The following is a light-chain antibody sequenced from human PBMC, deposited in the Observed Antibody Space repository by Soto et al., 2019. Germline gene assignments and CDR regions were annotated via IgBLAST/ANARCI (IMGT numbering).Light chain of an antibody. V-gene: IGLV2-14*01. CDR1: SSDVGGYNY. CDR2: DVN. CDR3: CAYSTSGTHV. Sequence: SVLTQPASVSGSPGQSITISCTGTSSDVGGYNYVSWYQQHPGKAPKLIIYDVNNRPSGVPSRFSGSKSGNTASLIITGLQTEDEADYYCCAYSTSGTHVFGTGTKVTVL. J-gene: IGLJ1*01.